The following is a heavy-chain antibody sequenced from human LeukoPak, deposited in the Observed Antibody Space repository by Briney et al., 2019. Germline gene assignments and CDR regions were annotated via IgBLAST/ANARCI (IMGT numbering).Heavy chain of an antibody. J-gene: IGHJ4*02. V-gene: IGHV3-23*01. Sequence: GGSLRLSCAASGFTFSSYSMNWVRQAPGKGLEWVSAISGSGGSTYYADSVKGRFTISRDNSKNTLYLQMNSLRAEDTAVYYCAKDLKPRDGYNYVFDYWGQGTLVTVSS. CDR2: ISGSGGST. CDR1: GFTFSSYS. D-gene: IGHD5-24*01. CDR3: AKDLKPRDGYNYVFDY.